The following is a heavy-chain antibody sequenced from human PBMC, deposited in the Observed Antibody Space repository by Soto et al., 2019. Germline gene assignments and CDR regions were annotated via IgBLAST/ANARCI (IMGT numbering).Heavy chain of an antibody. Sequence: ASVKVSWRASGYRFTSYAMHWVRQAPGQRLDWMGWIKAGNGNTKYSQKLQGRVIITRDTSAGTAYMELRSRRSEDTSLYYCATPIVALYWGQGTLVTVSS. CDR3: ATPIVALY. V-gene: IGHV1-3*01. CDR1: GYRFTSYA. J-gene: IGHJ4*02. CDR2: IKAGNGNT. D-gene: IGHD5-12*01.